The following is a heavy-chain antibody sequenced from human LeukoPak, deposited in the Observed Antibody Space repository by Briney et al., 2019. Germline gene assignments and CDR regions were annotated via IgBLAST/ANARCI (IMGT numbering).Heavy chain of an antibody. V-gene: IGHV1-3*01. Sequence: PGGSLRLSCAASGFTFSSYAMHWVCQAPGQRLEWMGWINAGNGNTKYSQKFQGRVTITRDTSASTAYMELSSLRSEDTAVYYCARSDTTSWSNWFDPWGQGTLVTVSS. CDR1: GFTFSSYA. J-gene: IGHJ5*02. CDR2: INAGNGNT. D-gene: IGHD6-13*01. CDR3: ARSDTTSWSNWFDP.